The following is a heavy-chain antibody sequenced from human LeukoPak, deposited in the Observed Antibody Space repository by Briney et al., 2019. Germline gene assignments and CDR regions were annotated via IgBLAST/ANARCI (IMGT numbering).Heavy chain of an antibody. CDR1: GYTFTSYD. CDR3: ARGPPNWGYDY. D-gene: IGHD7-27*01. J-gene: IGHJ4*02. CDR2: MSPNSGDT. V-gene: IGHV1-8*01. Sequence: GASVKVSCKGSGYTFTSYDFNWVRQATGQRPEWMGWMSPNSGDTGYAQKFQDRVTMTRNTSISTAYMELSSLRSDDTAVYYCARGPPNWGYDYWGPGTLVTVSS.